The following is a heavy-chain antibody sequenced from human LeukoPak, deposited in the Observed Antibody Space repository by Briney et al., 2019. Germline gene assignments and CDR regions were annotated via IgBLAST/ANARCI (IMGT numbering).Heavy chain of an antibody. J-gene: IGHJ3*02. CDR1: GYSFTSYW. CDR2: IYPGDSDT. D-gene: IGHD6-19*01. CDR3: ASRQWLVIGAFDI. V-gene: IGHV5-51*01. Sequence: GESLKISCKGSGYSFTSYWIAWVRQMPGKGLEWMGIIYPGDSDTKYSPSFQGQVTISADKSISTAYLQWNNLKASDTAMYYCASRQWLVIGAFDIWGQGTMVTVSS.